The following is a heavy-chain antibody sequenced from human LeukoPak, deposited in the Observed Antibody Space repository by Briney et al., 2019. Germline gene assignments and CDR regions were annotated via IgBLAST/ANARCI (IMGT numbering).Heavy chain of an antibody. J-gene: IGHJ5*02. Sequence: ASVTVSCKASGYTFTSYGISWVRQAPGQGLEWMGWISAYNGNTNYAQKLQGRVTMTTDTSTSTAYMELRSLRSDDTAVYYCARDRIAAAGRGGFDPWGQGTLVTVSS. D-gene: IGHD6-13*01. CDR2: ISAYNGNT. CDR3: ARDRIAAAGRGGFDP. V-gene: IGHV1-18*01. CDR1: GYTFTSYG.